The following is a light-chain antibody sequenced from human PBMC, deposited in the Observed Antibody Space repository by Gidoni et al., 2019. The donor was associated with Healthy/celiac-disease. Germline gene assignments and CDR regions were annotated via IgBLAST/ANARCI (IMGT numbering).Light chain of an antibody. CDR2: AAS. Sequence: DIQMTQSPSSLSASVGDRVTITCRASQSISSYLNWYQQKPGKAPKLLIYAASSLQSGVPSRFSGSGSGTDFTLTISSLQPEDFATYYCQQSYSTITFXQXTRLEIK. J-gene: IGKJ5*01. CDR1: QSISSY. V-gene: IGKV1-39*01. CDR3: QQSYSTIT.